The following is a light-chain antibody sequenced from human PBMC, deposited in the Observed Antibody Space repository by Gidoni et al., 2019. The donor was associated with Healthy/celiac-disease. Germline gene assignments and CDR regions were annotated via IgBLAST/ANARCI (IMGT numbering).Light chain of an antibody. CDR2: AAS. J-gene: IGKJ4*01. CDR3: QKYNSAPQLT. Sequence: IQLTQSPSSLSASVGDRVTITCRASQGISNYLAWYQQKPGKVPKLLIYAASTLQSGVPSRFSGSGSGTDFTLTISSLQPEDVATYYCQKYNSAPQLTFGGGTRVEIK. V-gene: IGKV1-27*01. CDR1: QGISNY.